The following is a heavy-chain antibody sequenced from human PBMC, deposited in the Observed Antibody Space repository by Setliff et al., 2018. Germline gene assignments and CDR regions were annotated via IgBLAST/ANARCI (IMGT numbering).Heavy chain of an antibody. CDR3: ARVMGSWELLRGYYYYGMDV. Sequence: ASVKVSCKASGYTFTSYGISWVRQAPGQGLEWMGWISAYNSNTNYAQKLQGRVTMTTDTSTSTAYMELRSLRSDDTAVYYCARVMGSWELLRGYYYYGMDVWGQGTTVTVSS. CDR1: GYTFTSYG. D-gene: IGHD1-26*01. J-gene: IGHJ6*02. V-gene: IGHV1-18*01. CDR2: ISAYNSNT.